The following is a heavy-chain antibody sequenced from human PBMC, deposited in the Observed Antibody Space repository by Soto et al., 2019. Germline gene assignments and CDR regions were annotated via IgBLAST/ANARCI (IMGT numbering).Heavy chain of an antibody. CDR1: GGSISSGGYY. CDR3: ARDSKSRFLEWLPNSYYYYGMDV. CDR2: IYYSGST. V-gene: IGHV4-31*03. D-gene: IGHD3-3*01. Sequence: QVQLQESGPGLVKPSQTLSLTCTVSGGSISSGGYYWSWIRQHPGKGLEWIGYIYYSGSTYYNPSLKSRVTISVDTSKNQFYLKLSSVTAADTAVYYCARDSKSRFLEWLPNSYYYYGMDVWGQGTTVTVSS. J-gene: IGHJ6*02.